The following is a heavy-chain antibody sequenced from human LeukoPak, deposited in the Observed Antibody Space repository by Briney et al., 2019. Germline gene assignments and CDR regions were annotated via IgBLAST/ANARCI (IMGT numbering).Heavy chain of an antibody. CDR3: ARGVSLWFGELLPYFDY. V-gene: IGHV3-33*01. CDR1: GFTFSSYG. D-gene: IGHD3-10*01. J-gene: IGHJ4*02. Sequence: GGSLRLSCAASGFTFSSYGMHWVRQAPGKGLEWVAVIWYDGSNKYYADSVKGRFTISRDNSKNTLYLQMNSLRAEDTAVYYCARGVSLWFGELLPYFDYWGQGTLVTVSS. CDR2: IWYDGSNK.